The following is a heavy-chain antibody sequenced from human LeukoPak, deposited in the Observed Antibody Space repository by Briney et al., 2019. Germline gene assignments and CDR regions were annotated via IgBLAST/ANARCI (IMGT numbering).Heavy chain of an antibody. D-gene: IGHD3-10*01. CDR1: GFTFSGSA. CDR2: IRSKANSYAT. Sequence: GGSLRLSCAASGFTFSGSAMHWVRQASGKGLEWVGRIRSKANSYATAYAASVKGRFTISRDDSKNTAYLQMNSLKTEDTAVYYCTRPRSYYNRANQYNWFDPWGQGTLVTVSS. V-gene: IGHV3-73*01. CDR3: TRPRSYYNRANQYNWFDP. J-gene: IGHJ5*02.